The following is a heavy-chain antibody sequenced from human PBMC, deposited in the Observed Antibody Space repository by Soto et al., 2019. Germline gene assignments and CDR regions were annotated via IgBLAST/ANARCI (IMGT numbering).Heavy chain of an antibody. D-gene: IGHD3-3*01. J-gene: IGHJ4*02. CDR3: ARVESARWFDY. V-gene: IGHV4-31*03. CDR2: IYYSGDT. CDR1: GGSITSGAHY. Sequence: QVQLEESGPGLVKPSQTLSLTCSVSGGSITSGAHYWTWIRQKPGKGLDWIGYIYYSGDTQYNPSLKSRVTISLDTSKNQVSLTLNSATVADTAVYYCARVESARWFDYWGRGTLVTVSS.